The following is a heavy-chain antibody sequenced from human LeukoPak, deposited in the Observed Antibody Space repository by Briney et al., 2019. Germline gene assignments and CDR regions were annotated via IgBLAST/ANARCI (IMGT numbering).Heavy chain of an antibody. J-gene: IGHJ3*02. CDR1: GGSISSGSYY. Sequence: KSSQTLSLTCTVSGGSISSGSYYWSWIRQPAGKGLEWIGRSYTSGSTNYNPPLKSLVTISVDTSKNQFSLKLSSVTAADTAVYYCARDAVVIDAFDIWGQGTMVTVSS. CDR3: ARDAVVIDAFDI. V-gene: IGHV4-61*02. D-gene: IGHD3-22*01. CDR2: SYTSGST.